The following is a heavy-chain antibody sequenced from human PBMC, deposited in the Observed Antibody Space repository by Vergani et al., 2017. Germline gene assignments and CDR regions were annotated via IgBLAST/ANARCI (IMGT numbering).Heavy chain of an antibody. CDR1: GGSISSGSYY. CDR2: IYTSGST. CDR3: AREVAVAGGNFDL. Sequence: QVQLQESGPGLVKPSQTLSLTCTVSGGSISSGSYYWSWIRQPAGKGLEWIGRIYTSGSTNYNPSLKSRVTISVDTSKNQFSLKLSSVTAADTAVYYCAREVAVAGGNFDLWGRGTLVTVSS. V-gene: IGHV4-61*02. J-gene: IGHJ2*01. D-gene: IGHD6-19*01.